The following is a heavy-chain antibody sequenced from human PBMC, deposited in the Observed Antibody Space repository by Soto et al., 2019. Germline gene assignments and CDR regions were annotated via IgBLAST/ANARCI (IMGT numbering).Heavy chain of an antibody. V-gene: IGHV4-59*01. CDR2: IHYNVNT. J-gene: IGHJ4*02. CDR3: AREGNLGRWIQPLDS. Sequence: SETLSLTCTVSGDSLSSYSWSWIRQPPGKGLEWIGNIHYNVNTKYSPSLKSRVTMSVDTSKNHFSLKLISVTTADKAVYFCAREGNLGRWIQPLDSWGQRTLVTVS. CDR1: GDSLSSYS. D-gene: IGHD2-2*03.